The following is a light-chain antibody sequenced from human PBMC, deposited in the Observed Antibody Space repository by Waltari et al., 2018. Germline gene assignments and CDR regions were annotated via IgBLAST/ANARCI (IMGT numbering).Light chain of an antibody. CDR1: QRGSRT. V-gene: IGKV3-20*01. J-gene: IGKJ1*01. Sequence: EIVLTQSPGTLSLSPGQRATLSCRASQRGSRTLAWYQQKPGQAPRLLIYGASTRATGIPERFSGGGSGTDFSLTISRLEPEDFAVYYCQHYVSLPATFGQGTKVEIK. CDR3: QHYVSLPAT. CDR2: GAS.